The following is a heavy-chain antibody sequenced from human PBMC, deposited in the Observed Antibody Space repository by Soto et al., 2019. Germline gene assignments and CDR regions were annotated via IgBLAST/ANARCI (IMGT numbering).Heavy chain of an antibody. CDR1: GFTFDDFA. CDR2: ISWNSGSI. CDR3: VKDGAPGDYWSGQHGPFDY. D-gene: IGHD3-3*01. V-gene: IGHV3-9*01. J-gene: IGHJ4*02. Sequence: EVQLVESGGVLVQPGRSLRLSCAASGFTFDDFAMHWVRQAPGKGLEWVSGISWNSGSIGYADSVKGRFTISRDNAKNSLYLQMNSLTAEDTALYYCVKDGAPGDYWSGQHGPFDYWGQGTLVTVSS.